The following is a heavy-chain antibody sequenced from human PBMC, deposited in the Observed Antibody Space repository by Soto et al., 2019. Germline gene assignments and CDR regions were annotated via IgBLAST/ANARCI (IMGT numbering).Heavy chain of an antibody. CDR3: ARFVSGFSSSWYFRADVTSTYGMDV. J-gene: IGHJ6*02. CDR1: GYDFSRYW. V-gene: IGHV5-51*01. D-gene: IGHD6-13*01. CDR2: IYPGDSISRYDSDT. Sequence: GESLKISCKTSGYDFSRYWIGWVRQMPGRDMEWMATIYPGDSISRYDSDTRYSPSFQGQVTISADKSISTAYLQWSSLKASDTAMYYCARFVSGFSSSWYFRADVTSTYGMDVWGQGTTVTVSS.